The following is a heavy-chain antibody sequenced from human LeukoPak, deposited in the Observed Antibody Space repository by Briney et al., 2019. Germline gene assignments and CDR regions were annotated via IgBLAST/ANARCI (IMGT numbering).Heavy chain of an antibody. Sequence: GGSLRLSCAASGFIFSNYNMIWVRQAPGKGLGWVSYTSSSSSSIHYADPVKGRFTISRDNAKNSLYLQMNSLRAEDTAVYYCARLGRGDGYKYFDYWGQGTLVTVSS. CDR3: ARLGRGDGYKYFDY. CDR1: GFIFSNYN. CDR2: TSSSSSSI. J-gene: IGHJ4*02. D-gene: IGHD5-24*01. V-gene: IGHV3-48*01.